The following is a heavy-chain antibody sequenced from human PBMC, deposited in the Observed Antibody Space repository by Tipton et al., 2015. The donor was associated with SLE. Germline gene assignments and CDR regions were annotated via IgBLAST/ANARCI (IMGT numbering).Heavy chain of an antibody. CDR2: ISAYNGNT. D-gene: IGHD1-26*01. CDR1: GYTFTSYG. J-gene: IGHJ6*02. V-gene: IGHV1-18*01. CDR3: ARDPGFIVGATYYGMDV. Sequence: QSGPEVKKPGASVKVSCKASGYTFTSYGISWVRQAPGQGLEWMGWISAYNGNTNYAQKLQGRVTMTTDTSTSTAYMELRSLRSDDTAVYYCARDPGFIVGATYYGMDVWGQGPTVAVSS.